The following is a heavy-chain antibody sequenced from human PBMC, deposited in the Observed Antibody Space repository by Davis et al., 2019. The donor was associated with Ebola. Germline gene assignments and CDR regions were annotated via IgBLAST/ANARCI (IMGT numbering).Heavy chain of an antibody. CDR3: ARSLRWVEVWSSPGPITHYYGMDV. J-gene: IGHJ6*04. CDR2: INAGNGNT. D-gene: IGHD5-18*01. V-gene: IGHV1-3*01. CDR1: GYTFTSYA. Sequence: AASVKVSCKASGYTFTSYAMHWVRQAPGQRLEWMGWINAGNGNTKYSQKFQGRVTITRDTSASTAYMELSRLRSDDTAVYYCARSLRWVEVWSSPGPITHYYGMDVWGKGTTVTVSS.